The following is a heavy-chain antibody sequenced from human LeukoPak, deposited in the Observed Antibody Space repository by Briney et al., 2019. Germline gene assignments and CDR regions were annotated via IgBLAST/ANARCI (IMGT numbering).Heavy chain of an antibody. J-gene: IGHJ4*02. CDR3: ARLSIAALSSHDY. V-gene: IGHV4-59*01. Sequence: SETLSLTCTVSGGSISSYYWSWIRQPPGKGLEWIGYIYYSGSTNYNPSLKSRVTISIDTSKNQFSLKLSSVTAADTAVYYCARLSIAALSSHDYWGQGTLVTVSS. CDR2: IYYSGST. D-gene: IGHD6-6*01. CDR1: GGSISSYY.